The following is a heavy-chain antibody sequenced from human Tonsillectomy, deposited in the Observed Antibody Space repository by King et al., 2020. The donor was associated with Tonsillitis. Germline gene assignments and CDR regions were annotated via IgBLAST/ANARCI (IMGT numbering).Heavy chain of an antibody. CDR3: AGGGLPLYYLDY. CDR1: GGTFSNFA. Sequence: VQLVESGAEVKKPGSSVKVSCKASGGTFSNFAISWVRQAPGQGLECMGRIIPMFGIAKYSEKFQGRVAITADKSTRTAYMELGSLRSEDTAVYYCAGGGLPLYYLDYWGQGTLVTVSS. V-gene: IGHV1-69*09. J-gene: IGHJ4*02. D-gene: IGHD1-26*01. CDR2: IIPMFGIA.